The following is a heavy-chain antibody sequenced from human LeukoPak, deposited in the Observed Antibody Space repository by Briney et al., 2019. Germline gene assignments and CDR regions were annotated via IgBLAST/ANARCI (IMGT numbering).Heavy chain of an antibody. CDR3: ARELTQQLVRVFDY. Sequence: GGSLRLSCAASGFTFSSYEMNWVRQAPGKGLEWVSYISSSGSTIYYADSVKGRFTISRDNANNSLYLQMNSLRAEDTAVYYCARELTQQLVRVFDYWGQGTLVTVSS. J-gene: IGHJ4*02. V-gene: IGHV3-48*03. D-gene: IGHD6-13*01. CDR1: GFTFSSYE. CDR2: ISSSGSTI.